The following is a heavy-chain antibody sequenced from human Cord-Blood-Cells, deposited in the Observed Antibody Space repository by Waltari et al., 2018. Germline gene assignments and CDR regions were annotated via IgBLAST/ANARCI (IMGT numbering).Heavy chain of an antibody. V-gene: IGHV3-74*01. D-gene: IGHD5-18*01. Sequence: EVQVVESGGGLVQPGGSLTLPCAASGFTFGRYWMNWVRQAPGKGLVGVSSMNSDGRSTSYAASVKGRFTISRDNAKNTLYLQMNSLRAEDTAVYYCARVFVGYGDGYYFDYWGQGTLVTVSS. CDR1: GFTFGRYW. CDR3: ARVFVGYGDGYYFDY. J-gene: IGHJ4*02. CDR2: MNSDGRST.